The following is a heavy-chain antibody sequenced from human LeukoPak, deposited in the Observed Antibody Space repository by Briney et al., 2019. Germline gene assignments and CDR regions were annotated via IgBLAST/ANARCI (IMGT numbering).Heavy chain of an antibody. CDR3: VRRVYSSSFDY. D-gene: IGHD6-6*01. Sequence: SETLSLTCAVSGYSISSGYYWGWIRQPPGKGLEWIGSIYYSGSTYYNPSLKSRVTISVDTSKNQLSLQLSTLTPADTAVYYCVRRVYSSSFDYWGQGTLVTVSS. CDR1: GYSISSGYY. V-gene: IGHV4-38-2*01. CDR2: IYYSGST. J-gene: IGHJ4*02.